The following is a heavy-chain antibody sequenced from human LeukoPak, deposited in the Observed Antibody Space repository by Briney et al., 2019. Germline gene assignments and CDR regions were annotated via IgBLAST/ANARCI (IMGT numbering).Heavy chain of an antibody. V-gene: IGHV1-18*01. J-gene: IGHJ4*02. D-gene: IGHD2-15*01. CDR3: ARNRRGYCSGGSCYSDY. Sequence: ASVKVSCKASGSSFTSNVISWVRQAPGQGLEWMGWISAYNGNTNYAQKLQGRVTMTTDTSTSTAYMELRSLRSDDTAVYYCARNRRGYCSGGSCYSDYWGQGTLVTVSS. CDR1: GSSFTSNV. CDR2: ISAYNGNT.